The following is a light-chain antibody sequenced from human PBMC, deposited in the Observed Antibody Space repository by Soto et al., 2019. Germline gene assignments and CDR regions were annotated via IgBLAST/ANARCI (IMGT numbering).Light chain of an antibody. Sequence: QSALTQPASVSGSPGQSIAISCTGTSSDVGSHDLVSWYQQQSGKVPKLIIYDVSSRPSGVSNRFSGSKSGNTASLTISGLQAEDEADYYCSSFTSTTTYVFXTGTKVTVL. CDR2: DVS. J-gene: IGLJ1*01. CDR3: SSFTSTTTYV. V-gene: IGLV2-14*02. CDR1: SSDVGSHDL.